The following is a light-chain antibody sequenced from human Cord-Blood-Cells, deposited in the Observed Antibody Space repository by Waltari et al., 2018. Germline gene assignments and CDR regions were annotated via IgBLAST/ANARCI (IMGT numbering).Light chain of an antibody. CDR1: SIDLAGYNY. CDR2: EVS. Sequence: QSPLTHPASVSGSPGQSITFSCTGTSIDLAGYNYVSWYQQHPGKAPKLMIYEVSNRPSGVSNRFSGSKSGNTASLTISGLQAEDEADYYCSSYTSSSTLVFGTGTKVTVL. J-gene: IGLJ1*01. CDR3: SSYTSSSTLV. V-gene: IGLV2-14*01.